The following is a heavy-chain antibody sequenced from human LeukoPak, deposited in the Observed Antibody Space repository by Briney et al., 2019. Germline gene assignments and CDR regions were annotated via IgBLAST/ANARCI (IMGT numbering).Heavy chain of an antibody. CDR1: GFTFSSYE. J-gene: IGHJ6*03. V-gene: IGHV3-48*03. D-gene: IGHD2-15*01. Sequence: GGSLRLSCAASGFTFSSYEMNWVRQAPGKGLEWVSYISSSGSTIYYADSVKGRFTISRDNAKNSLYLQMNSLRAEDTAVYYCARRGLYCSGGSCYSWDYYYMDVWGKGTTVTISS. CDR2: ISSSGSTI. CDR3: ARRGLYCSGGSCYSWDYYYMDV.